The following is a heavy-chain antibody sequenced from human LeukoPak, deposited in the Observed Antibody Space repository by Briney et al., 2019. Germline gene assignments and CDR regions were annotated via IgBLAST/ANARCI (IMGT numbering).Heavy chain of an antibody. CDR2: IYPGDSDT. CDR3: ARTHYDSSGYYLWDAFDI. CDR1: GYSFTNYW. Sequence: GESLKISCKGSGYSFTNYWIGWVRQMPGKGLEWMGIIYPGDSDTRYSPSFQGQVTISADESISTAYLQWSSPKASDTAMYYCARTHYDSSGYYLWDAFDIWGQGTMVTVSS. J-gene: IGHJ3*02. V-gene: IGHV5-51*01. D-gene: IGHD3-22*01.